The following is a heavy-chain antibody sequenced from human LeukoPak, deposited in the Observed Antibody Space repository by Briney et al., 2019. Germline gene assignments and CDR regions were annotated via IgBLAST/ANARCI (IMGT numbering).Heavy chain of an antibody. D-gene: IGHD3-3*01. Sequence: SVKVSCKASGGTFSSYAISWVRQAPGQGLEWMGRIIPIVGTANYAQKFQGRVTITTDESTSTAYMELSSLRSEDTAVYYCAGTYYDFWSGYDHYYYYYMDVWGKGTTVTVSS. CDR1: GGTFSSYA. J-gene: IGHJ6*03. CDR3: AGTYYDFWSGYDHYYYYYMDV. V-gene: IGHV1-69*05. CDR2: IIPIVGTA.